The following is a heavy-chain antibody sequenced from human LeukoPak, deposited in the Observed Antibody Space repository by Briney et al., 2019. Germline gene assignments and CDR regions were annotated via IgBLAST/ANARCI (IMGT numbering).Heavy chain of an antibody. J-gene: IGHJ4*02. D-gene: IGHD5-12*01. CDR1: GYSFTSYW. Sequence: GESLKISCKGSGYSFTSYWIGWVRQMPGKGLEWMGIIYPGDSDTRYSPSFQGQVTISADKSISTAYLQWGSLKASDTAMYYCARRGYSGYETSYYFDYWGQGTLVTVSS. CDR3: ARRGYSGYETSYYFDY. V-gene: IGHV5-51*01. CDR2: IYPGDSDT.